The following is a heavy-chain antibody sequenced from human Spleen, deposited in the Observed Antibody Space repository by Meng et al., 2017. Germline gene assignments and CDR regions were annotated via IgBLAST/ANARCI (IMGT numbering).Heavy chain of an antibody. J-gene: IGHJ4*02. CDR1: GGSFSDYY. CDR2: INHSGST. CDR3: ARGPTTMAHDFDY. V-gene: IGHV4-34*01. D-gene: IGHD4-11*01. Sequence: QGQLKQLGPGLLKPSETLSLTCVVSGGSFSDYYWSWIRQPPGKGLEWIGEINHSGSTNYNPSLESRATISVDTSQNNLSLKLSSVTAADSAVYYCARGPTTMAHDFDYWGQGTLVTVSS.